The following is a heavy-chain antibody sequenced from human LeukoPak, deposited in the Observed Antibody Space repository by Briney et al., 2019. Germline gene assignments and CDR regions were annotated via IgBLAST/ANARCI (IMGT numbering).Heavy chain of an antibody. CDR2: IYYSGST. CDR1: GGSISSSSYY. CDR3: AREGKLTGYFGGLGFNY. D-gene: IGHD6-19*01. J-gene: IGHJ4*02. Sequence: SETLSLTCTVSGGSISSSSYYWGWIRQPPGKGLEWIGNIYYSGSTYYNPSLKSRVTILVDTSKNQFSLKLSSVTAADTAVYYCAREGKLTGYFGGLGFNYWGQGILVTVSS. V-gene: IGHV4-39*07.